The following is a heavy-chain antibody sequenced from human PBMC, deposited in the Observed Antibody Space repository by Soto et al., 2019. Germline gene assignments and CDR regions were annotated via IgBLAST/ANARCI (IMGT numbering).Heavy chain of an antibody. CDR2: IIPIFGTA. D-gene: IGHD2-2*01. Sequence: ASVKVSCKASGGTFSSYAVSWVRQAPGQGLEWMGGIIPIFGTANYAQKFQGRVTITADESTSTAYMELSSLRSEETAVYYCARPIYCSSTRCHYLHDAFDIWGQGTMVTVSS. V-gene: IGHV1-69*13. J-gene: IGHJ3*02. CDR1: GGTFSSYA. CDR3: ARPIYCSSTRCHYLHDAFDI.